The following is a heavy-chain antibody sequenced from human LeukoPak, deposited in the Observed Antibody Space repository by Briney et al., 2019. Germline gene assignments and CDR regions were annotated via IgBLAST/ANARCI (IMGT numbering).Heavy chain of an antibody. CDR2: IRYDGSNK. V-gene: IGHV3-30*02. Sequence: LPGGSLRLSCAASGFTFSRYDMHWVRQAPGKGLEWVAFIRYDGSNKYYADSVKGRFTISRDNSKNTLHLQMNSLRAEDTAVYYCAKFQLPVEYYDFWNDAFDIWGQGTMVTVSS. D-gene: IGHD3-3*01. CDR1: GFTFSRYD. J-gene: IGHJ3*02. CDR3: AKFQLPVEYYDFWNDAFDI.